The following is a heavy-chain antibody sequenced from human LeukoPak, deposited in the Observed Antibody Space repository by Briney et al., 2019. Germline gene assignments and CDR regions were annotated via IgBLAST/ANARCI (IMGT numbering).Heavy chain of an antibody. D-gene: IGHD3-10*01. CDR1: GYTFNSYG. CDR2: ISAYNGNT. V-gene: IGHV1-18*01. Sequence: GASVKVSCKASGYTFNSYGISWVRQAPGQGLEWMGWISAYNGNTNYAQKVQGRVTMTTDTTTSTAYMELRSLRSDDTAVYFCARVQYYYGSGSPFDPWGQGTLVTVSS. CDR3: ARVQYYYGSGSPFDP. J-gene: IGHJ5*02.